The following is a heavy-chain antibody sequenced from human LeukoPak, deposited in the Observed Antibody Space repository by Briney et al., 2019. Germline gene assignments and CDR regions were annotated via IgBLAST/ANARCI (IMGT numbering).Heavy chain of an antibody. V-gene: IGHV4-61*02. CDR1: GGSINSGSYY. Sequence: SETLSLTCTVSGGSINSGSYYWSWIRQPAGKGLEWIGRIYTSGSTNYNLSLKSRVTILVDTSKKHFSLRLSSVTAADTAVYYCARTHIVVVTAMDVWGKGTTVTVSS. D-gene: IGHD2-21*02. CDR2: IYTSGST. J-gene: IGHJ6*04. CDR3: ARTHIVVVTAMDV.